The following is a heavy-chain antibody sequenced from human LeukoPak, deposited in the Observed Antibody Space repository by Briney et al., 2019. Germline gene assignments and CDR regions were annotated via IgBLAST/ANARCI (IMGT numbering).Heavy chain of an antibody. Sequence: ASVKVSCKASGYTFTGYYMHWVRQAPGQGLEWMGWINPNSGGTNYAQKFQGRVTMTRDTSISTAYMELSRLRSDDTAVYYRARDLSGRTAVNYYYYYYGMDVWGQGTTVTVSS. D-gene: IGHD1-1*01. CDR2: INPNSGGT. V-gene: IGHV1-2*02. J-gene: IGHJ6*02. CDR1: GYTFTGYY. CDR3: ARDLSGRTAVNYYYYYYGMDV.